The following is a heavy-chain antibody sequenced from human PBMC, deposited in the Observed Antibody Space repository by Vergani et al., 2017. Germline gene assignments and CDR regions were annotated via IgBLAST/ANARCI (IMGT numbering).Heavy chain of an antibody. CDR2: ISYDGSNK. CDR3: ATDGSGSYYTDG. CDR1: GFTFSSYG. J-gene: IGHJ4*02. V-gene: IGHV3-30*03. D-gene: IGHD3-10*01. Sequence: QVQLVESGGGVVQPGRSLRLSCAASGFTFSSYGMHWVRQAPGKGLEWVAVISYDGSNKYYADSVKGRFTISRDNSKNTLHLQMNSLRAEDTAVYYCATDGSGSYYTDGWGQGTLVTVSS.